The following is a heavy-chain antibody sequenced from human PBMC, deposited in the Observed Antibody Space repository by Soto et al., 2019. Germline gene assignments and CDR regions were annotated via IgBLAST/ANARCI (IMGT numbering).Heavy chain of an antibody. J-gene: IGHJ4*02. Sequence: QVQLVESGGGVVQPGESLRLSCAASGFTFRNYAMHWVRQAPGKGLAWVAVISYTGNNKIYADSMKGQFTISRDNSEKTLYLQLNSLRPEDTAVYFCARGGAYCASAACFPAFDFWGPGTLVTVSS. V-gene: IGHV3-30-3*01. CDR2: ISYTGNNK. D-gene: IGHD3-22*01. CDR3: ARGGAYCASAACFPAFDF. CDR1: GFTFRNYA.